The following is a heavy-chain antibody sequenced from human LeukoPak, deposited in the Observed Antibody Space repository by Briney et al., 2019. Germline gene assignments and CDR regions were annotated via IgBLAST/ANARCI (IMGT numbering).Heavy chain of an antibody. J-gene: IGHJ4*02. Sequence: ASVKVSCKASGYTFTSYGISWVRQAPGQRLEWMGWINAGNGNTKYSQEFQGRVTITRDTSASTAYMELSSLRSEDMAVYYCAREEVYYDSSGYYPTFDYWGQGTLVTVSS. CDR1: GYTFTSYG. D-gene: IGHD3-22*01. CDR2: INAGNGNT. V-gene: IGHV1-3*03. CDR3: AREEVYYDSSGYYPTFDY.